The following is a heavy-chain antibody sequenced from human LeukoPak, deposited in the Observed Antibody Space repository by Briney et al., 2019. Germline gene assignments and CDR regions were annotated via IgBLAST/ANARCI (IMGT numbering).Heavy chain of an antibody. CDR2: IYYSGST. Sequence: PSETLSLTGTVSGGSNSSSSYYWGWIRQPPGKGLEWIGSIYYSGSTYYNPSLKSRVTISVDTSENQFSLKLSSVTAADTAVYYCARVDIVATAYYFDYWGQGTLVTVSS. CDR1: GGSNSSSSYY. D-gene: IGHD5-12*01. J-gene: IGHJ4*02. CDR3: ARVDIVATAYYFDY. V-gene: IGHV4-39*07.